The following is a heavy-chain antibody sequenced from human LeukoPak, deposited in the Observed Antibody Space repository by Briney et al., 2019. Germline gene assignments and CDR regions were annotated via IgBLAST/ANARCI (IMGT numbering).Heavy chain of an antibody. CDR1: GGPITGDPHY. D-gene: IGHD3-22*01. V-gene: IGHV4-61*09. Sequence: SETLSLTCTVSGGPITGDPHYWTWIRQSAGEGLEWLGHVSARGRTTYNPSLKSRVAISVDTSKKKFFLRLDSVTAADTAVYYCARANYYDSTGCYHDYWGQGTLVTVSS. J-gene: IGHJ4*02. CDR2: VSARGRT. CDR3: ARANYYDSTGCYHDY.